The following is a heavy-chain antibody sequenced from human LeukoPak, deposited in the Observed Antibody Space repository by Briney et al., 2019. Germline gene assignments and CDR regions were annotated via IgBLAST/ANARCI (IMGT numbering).Heavy chain of an antibody. CDR1: GFTFSSYA. V-gene: IGHV3-64*01. J-gene: IGHJ4*02. CDR2: ISSNGGST. D-gene: IGHD1-26*01. Sequence: GGSLRLSCAASGFTFSSYAMHWVRQAPGKGLEYVSAISSNGGSTYYANSVKGRFTISRDNSKNTLYLRMGSLRAEDMAVYYCAGHSGSYYYWGQGTLVTVSS. CDR3: AGHSGSYYY.